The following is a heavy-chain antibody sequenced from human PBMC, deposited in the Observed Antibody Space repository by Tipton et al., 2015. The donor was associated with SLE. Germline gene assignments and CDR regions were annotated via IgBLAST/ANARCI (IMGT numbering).Heavy chain of an antibody. J-gene: IGHJ3*01. CDR1: GGSSSNSVYY. V-gene: IGHV4-39*01. CDR2: IFYSETTS. CDR3: AWGTEQHKDAFAV. Sequence: TLSLTCTVSGGSSSNSVYYWGWFRQPPGKGLEWIVDIFYSETTSYYNPSLRSRVTISVDTSKNQFSLKLSSMTAADTAVYYCAWGTEQHKDAFAVWGLGTMVSVSS. D-gene: IGHD3-16*01.